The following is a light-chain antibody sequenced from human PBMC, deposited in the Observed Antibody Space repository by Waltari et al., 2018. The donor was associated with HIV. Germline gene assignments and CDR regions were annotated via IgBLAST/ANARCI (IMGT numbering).Light chain of an antibody. J-gene: IGKJ5*01. CDR2: DVF. V-gene: IGKV3-11*01. CDR3: QERDSWPPA. Sequence: EIVLTQSPATLSLSPGERATLSCRASKSVATYLAWYQHKPGQAPRLLLYDVFQRATGIPARFSGSGSGTDFTLTIGSLEPEDSAIYYCQERDSWPPAFGQGTRLEIK. CDR1: KSVATY.